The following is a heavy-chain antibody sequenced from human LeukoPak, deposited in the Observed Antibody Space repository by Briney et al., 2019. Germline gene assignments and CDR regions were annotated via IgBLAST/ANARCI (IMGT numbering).Heavy chain of an antibody. CDR3: RSYSYYGMDV. Sequence: PSETLTLTCAVYGGSFSGYYWSWIRQPPGKGLEWIGEINHSGSTNYNPSLKSRVTISVDTSKNQFSLKLSSVTAADTAVYYCRSYSYYGMDVWGQGTTVTVSS. V-gene: IGHV4-34*01. J-gene: IGHJ6*02. CDR2: INHSGST. CDR1: GGSFSGYY.